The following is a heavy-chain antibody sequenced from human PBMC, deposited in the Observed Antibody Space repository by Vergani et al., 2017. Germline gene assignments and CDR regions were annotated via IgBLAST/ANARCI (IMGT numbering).Heavy chain of an antibody. V-gene: IGHV3-33*01. Sequence: QVQLVASGGGVVQPGRSLRLSCAASGFTFSSYGMHWVRQAPGKGLEWVAVIWYDGSNKYYADSVKGRFTISRDNSKNTLYLQMNSLRAEDTAVYYCARDPENCSSTSCYYYYYMDVWGKGTTVTVSS. D-gene: IGHD2-2*01. CDR1: GFTFSSYG. CDR3: ARDPENCSSTSCYYYYYMDV. J-gene: IGHJ6*03. CDR2: IWYDGSNK.